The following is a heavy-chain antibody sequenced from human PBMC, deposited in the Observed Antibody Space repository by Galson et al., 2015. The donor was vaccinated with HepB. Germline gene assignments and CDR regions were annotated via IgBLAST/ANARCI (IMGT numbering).Heavy chain of an antibody. D-gene: IGHD2-15*01. CDR2: INPDIGDT. Sequence: SVKVSCKASGYTFTDYYLHWLRQAPGQGLEWMGWINPDIGDTKHAQKFQGWVTMTRDTSINTAYMEGTRLNSDDTAVYYCARSPGVSCLLPDDCGQALLVTVFS. CDR3: ARSPGVSCLLPDD. CDR1: GYTFTDYY. J-gene: IGHJ4*02. V-gene: IGHV1-2*04.